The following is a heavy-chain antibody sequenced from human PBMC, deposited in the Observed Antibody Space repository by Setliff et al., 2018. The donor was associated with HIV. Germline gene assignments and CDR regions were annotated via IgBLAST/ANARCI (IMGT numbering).Heavy chain of an antibody. V-gene: IGHV4-38-2*01. CDR3: ASSLFGGAKTYFDY. D-gene: IGHD3-16*01. CDR1: GYSLTSGYY. CDR2: IHDSGRT. J-gene: IGHJ4*02. Sequence: SETLSLTCGVSGYSLTSGYYWGWIRQPPGKGLEWIGSIHDSGRTYYNPSLKSRVTISVDTSKNQFSLKLSSVTAADTAVYYCASSLFGGAKTYFDYWGQGTLVTVSS.